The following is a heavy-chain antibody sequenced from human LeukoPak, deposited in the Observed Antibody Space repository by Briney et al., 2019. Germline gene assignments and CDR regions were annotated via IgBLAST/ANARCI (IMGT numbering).Heavy chain of an antibody. Sequence: ASVKVSCKASGYTFTGYYMHWVRQAPGQGLEWMGRINPNSGGTNYAQKFQGRVTMTRDTSISTAYMELSSLRSEDTAVYYCAGETGAGSSWYSRNWFDPWGQGTLVTVSS. V-gene: IGHV1-2*06. J-gene: IGHJ5*02. D-gene: IGHD6-13*01. CDR3: AGETGAGSSWYSRNWFDP. CDR1: GYTFTGYY. CDR2: INPNSGGT.